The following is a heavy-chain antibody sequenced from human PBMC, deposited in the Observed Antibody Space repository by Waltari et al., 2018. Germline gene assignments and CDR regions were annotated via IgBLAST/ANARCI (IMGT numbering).Heavy chain of an antibody. CDR2: IGYDGSNK. V-gene: IGHV3-33*01. CDR3: ARAPHTIFGVVRGYFDY. CDR1: GFTFSSYG. D-gene: IGHD3-3*01. J-gene: IGHJ4*02. Sequence: QVQLVESGGGVVQPGRSLRLSCAASGFTFSSYGMHWVRQAPGKGLEWVAVIGYDGSNKYEADSGKGRFTISRDNSKNTLYLQMNSLRAEDTAVYYCARAPHTIFGVVRGYFDYWGQGTLVTVSS.